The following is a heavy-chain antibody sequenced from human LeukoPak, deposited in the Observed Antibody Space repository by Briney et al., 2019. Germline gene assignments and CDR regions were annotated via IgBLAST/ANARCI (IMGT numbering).Heavy chain of an antibody. Sequence: ASVKVSCKASGYTFTSYDINWVRQATGQGLEWMGWMNPNSGNTGYAQKFQGRVTITRNTSISTAYMELSSLRSEDTAVYYCARAQGSLITMVRGAGLDVWGQGTTVTVSS. V-gene: IGHV1-8*03. J-gene: IGHJ6*02. CDR2: MNPNSGNT. CDR1: GYTFTSYD. D-gene: IGHD3-10*01. CDR3: ARAQGSLITMVRGAGLDV.